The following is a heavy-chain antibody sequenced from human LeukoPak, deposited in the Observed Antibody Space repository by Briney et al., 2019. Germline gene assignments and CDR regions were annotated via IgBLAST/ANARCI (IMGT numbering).Heavy chain of an antibody. V-gene: IGHV4-31*03. CDR2: IYYSGST. CDR1: GGSISSGGYY. D-gene: IGHD3-9*01. J-gene: IGHJ4*02. Sequence: SETLSLTCTVSGGSISSGGYYWSWIRQHPGKGLEWIGYIYYSGSTYYNPSLKSRVTISVDTSKNLFSLKLSSVTAADTAVYYCARIVAGYDILTGYYPYYFDYWGQGTLVTVSS. CDR3: ARIVAGYDILTGYYPYYFDY.